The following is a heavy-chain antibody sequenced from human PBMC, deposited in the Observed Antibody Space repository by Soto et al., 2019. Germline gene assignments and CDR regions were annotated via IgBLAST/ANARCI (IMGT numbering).Heavy chain of an antibody. CDR1: GGSISSYY. J-gene: IGHJ6*02. CDR2: IYYSGST. Sequence: SETLSLTCTVSGGSISSYYWSWIRQPPGKGLEWIGYIYYSGSTNYNPSLKSRVTISVDTSKNQFSLKLSSVTAADTAVYYCARGVPYSSGWLPNYYYYGMDVWGQGTTVT. D-gene: IGHD6-19*01. V-gene: IGHV4-59*01. CDR3: ARGVPYSSGWLPNYYYYGMDV.